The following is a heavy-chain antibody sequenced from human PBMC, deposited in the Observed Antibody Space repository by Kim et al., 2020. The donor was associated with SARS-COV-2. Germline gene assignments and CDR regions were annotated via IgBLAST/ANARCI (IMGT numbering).Heavy chain of an antibody. J-gene: IGHJ4*02. CDR1: GFTFSSYG. CDR2: IWYDGSNK. CDR3: ARDDVLLGYYGSGAPQFDY. Sequence: GGSLRLSCAASGFTFSSYGMHWVRQAPGKGLEWVAVIWYDGSNKYYADSVKGRFTISRDNSKNTLYLQMNSLRAEDTAVYYCARDDVLLGYYGSGAPQFDYWGQGALVTVSS. D-gene: IGHD3-10*01. V-gene: IGHV3-33*01.